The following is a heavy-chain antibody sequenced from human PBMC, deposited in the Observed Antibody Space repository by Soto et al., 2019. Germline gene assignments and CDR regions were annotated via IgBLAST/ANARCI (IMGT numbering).Heavy chain of an antibody. CDR3: ARGGNYYDSSGYSELPI. CDR2: INPSGGST. V-gene: IGHV1-46*01. J-gene: IGHJ3*02. Sequence: ASVKVSCKASGYTFTSYYMHWVRQAPGQGLEWMGIINPSGGSTSYAQKFQGRVTMTRDTSTSTVYMELSSLRSEDTAVYYCARGGNYYDSSGYSELPIWGQGTMVTVSS. D-gene: IGHD3-22*01. CDR1: GYTFTSYY.